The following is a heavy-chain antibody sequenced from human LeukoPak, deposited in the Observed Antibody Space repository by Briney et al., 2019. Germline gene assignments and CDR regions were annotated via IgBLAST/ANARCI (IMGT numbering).Heavy chain of an antibody. CDR2: IRSKAFDETT. V-gene: IGHV3-49*04. CDR1: GFTFGDYA. Sequence: GGSLRLSCTASGFTFGDYAMSWVRQAPGKGLQWVGFIRSKAFDETTEYAASVKGRFTISRGDSKSIAYLQMNSLKIEDTAVYYCASSFGQLSFFDYWGQGALVTVSS. CDR3: ASSFGQLSFFDY. J-gene: IGHJ4*02. D-gene: IGHD3-10*01.